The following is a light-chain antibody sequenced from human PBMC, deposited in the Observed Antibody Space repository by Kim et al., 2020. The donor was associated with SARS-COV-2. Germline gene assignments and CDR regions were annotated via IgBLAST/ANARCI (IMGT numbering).Light chain of an antibody. Sequence: SVSPGEGATLSCRASQSVGSSLAWHQQKPGQAPRLLIYDAYNRATGIPARFSGSGSGTEFTLTISSLQSEDIALYYCQQYLDWPVTFGQGTKLEI. CDR3: QQYLDWPVT. V-gene: IGKV3-15*01. CDR2: DAY. J-gene: IGKJ2*01. CDR1: QSVGSS.